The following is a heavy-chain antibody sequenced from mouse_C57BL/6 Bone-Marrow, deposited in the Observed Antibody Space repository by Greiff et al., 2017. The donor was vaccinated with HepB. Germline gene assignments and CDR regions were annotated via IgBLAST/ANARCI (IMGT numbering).Heavy chain of an antibody. V-gene: IGHV1-69*01. CDR3: ARRGVYYDYDDYAMDY. CDR2: IDPSDSYT. Sequence: VQLQQPGAELVMPGASVKLSCKASGYTFTSYWMHWVKQRPGQGLEWIGEIDPSDSYTNYNQKFKGKSTLTVDKSSSTAYMQLSSLTSEDSAVYYCARRGVYYDYDDYAMDYWGQGTSVTVSS. D-gene: IGHD2-4*01. CDR1: GYTFTSYW. J-gene: IGHJ4*01.